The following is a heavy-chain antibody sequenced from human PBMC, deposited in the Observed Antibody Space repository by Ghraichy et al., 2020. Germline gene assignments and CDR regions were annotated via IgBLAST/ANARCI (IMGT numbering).Heavy chain of an antibody. Sequence: SGPTLVKPTQTLTLTCTFSGFSLSTSGVGVGWIRQPPGKALEWLALIYWDDDKRYSPSLKSRLTITKDTSKNQVVLTMTNMDPVDTATYYCAHVKVLTTVTPQGWYFDLWGRGTLVTVSS. CDR1: GFSLSTSGVG. CDR2: IYWDDDK. J-gene: IGHJ2*01. V-gene: IGHV2-5*02. CDR3: AHVKVLTTVTPQGWYFDL. D-gene: IGHD4-17*01.